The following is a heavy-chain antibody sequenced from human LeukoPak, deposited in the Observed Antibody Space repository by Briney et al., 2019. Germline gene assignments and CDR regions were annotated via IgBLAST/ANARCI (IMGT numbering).Heavy chain of an antibody. J-gene: IGHJ4*02. Sequence: PGGSLRLSCAASGFTFSTYVMSWVRQAPGKGLEWVSGISGGGDNTYYADSVKGRFTISRDNSKNTPYLQMNSRRAEDTAVYYCAKGSGYDTDFDYWGQGTLVTVSS. V-gene: IGHV3-23*01. D-gene: IGHD3-9*01. CDR1: GFTFSTYV. CDR2: ISGGGDNT. CDR3: AKGSGYDTDFDY.